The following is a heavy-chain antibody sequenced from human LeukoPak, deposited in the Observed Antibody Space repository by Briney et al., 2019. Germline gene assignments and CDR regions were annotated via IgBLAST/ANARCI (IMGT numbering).Heavy chain of an antibody. J-gene: IGHJ4*02. CDR1: GYTFTNYG. V-gene: IGHV1-18*01. CDR3: ARVAVAGTTPFDY. CDR2: ISTYNGNT. Sequence: GASVKVSCKASGYTFTNYGVTWVRQAPGQGLEWMGWISTYNGNTNYAQKFQGRVTMTRDTSTSTVYMELSSLRSEDTAVYYCARVAVAGTTPFDYWGQGTLVTVSS. D-gene: IGHD6-19*01.